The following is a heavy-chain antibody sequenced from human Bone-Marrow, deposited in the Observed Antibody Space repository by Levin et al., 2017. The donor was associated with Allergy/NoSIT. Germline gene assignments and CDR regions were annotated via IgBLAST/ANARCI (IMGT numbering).Heavy chain of an antibody. J-gene: IGHJ5*02. CDR3: LLWFGEFWT. D-gene: IGHD3-10*01. CDR2: IKSKTDGGTT. V-gene: IGHV3-15*01. Sequence: GGSLRLSCAASGFTFRNAWMSWVRQAPGKGLEWVGRIKSKTDGGTTDYAAPVKGRFTISRDDSQNTLYLQMNSLKTEDTAVYYCLLWFGEFWTWGQGTLVTVSS. CDR1: GFTFRNAW.